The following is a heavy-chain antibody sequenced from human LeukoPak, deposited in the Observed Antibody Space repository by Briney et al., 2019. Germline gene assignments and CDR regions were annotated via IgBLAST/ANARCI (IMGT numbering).Heavy chain of an antibody. Sequence: GGSLRLSCAASGFTFGSFAMYWVRQAPGKGLEWVSGISGSGGSTFYADSVKGRFTISRDNSENTVYLQMNSLRADDTAVYYCAKTTAGYSSGRYPGWPVDYWGQGTLVTVSS. CDR1: GFTFGSFA. CDR3: AKTTAGYSSGRYPGWPVDY. D-gene: IGHD6-19*01. J-gene: IGHJ4*02. V-gene: IGHV3-23*01. CDR2: ISGSGGST.